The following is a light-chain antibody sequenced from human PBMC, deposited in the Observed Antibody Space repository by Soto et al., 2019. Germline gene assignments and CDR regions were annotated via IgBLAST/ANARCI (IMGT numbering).Light chain of an antibody. Sequence: EIVLTQSPATLSLSPGERASLSCRASQSVSFYLAWYQQKPGQAPRLLIYYASNRATGVPAKFSGSGSGTDFTLTISSIEAEDFAVYYCQQRSKWPLTFGGGTKVEIK. CDR1: QSVSFY. J-gene: IGKJ4*01. CDR3: QQRSKWPLT. V-gene: IGKV3-11*01. CDR2: YAS.